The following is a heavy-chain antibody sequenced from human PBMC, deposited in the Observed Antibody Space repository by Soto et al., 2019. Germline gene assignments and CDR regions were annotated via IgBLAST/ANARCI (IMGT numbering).Heavy chain of an antibody. CDR3: ARESHSTCHDY. CDR2: IWYDGSNK. CDR1: GFTFSSYG. D-gene: IGHD3-16*01. Sequence: SLRLSCAASGFTFSSYGMHWVRQAPGKGLEWVAVIWYDGSNKYYADSVKGRFTISGDNSKNTLYLQMNSLRAEDTAVYYCARESHSTCHDYWGQGTLVTVSS. J-gene: IGHJ4*02. V-gene: IGHV3-33*01.